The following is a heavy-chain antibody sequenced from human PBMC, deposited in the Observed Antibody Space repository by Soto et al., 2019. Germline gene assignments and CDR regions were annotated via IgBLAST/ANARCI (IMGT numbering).Heavy chain of an antibody. CDR1: GYTFTSYG. V-gene: IGHV1-18*01. CDR3: AREGYYGSGSYISPFDI. J-gene: IGHJ3*02. CDR2: ISAYNGNT. Sequence: ASVKVSCKASGYTFTSYGISWVRQAPGQGLEWMGWISAYNGNTNYAQKLQGRVTMTTDTSTSTAYMELRSLRSDDTAVYYCAREGYYGSGSYISPFDIWGQGTMVTVSS. D-gene: IGHD3-10*01.